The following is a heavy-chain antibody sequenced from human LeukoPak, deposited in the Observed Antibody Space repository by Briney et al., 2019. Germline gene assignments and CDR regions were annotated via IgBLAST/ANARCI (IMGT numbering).Heavy chain of an antibody. J-gene: IGHJ4*02. Sequence: ASVKVSCKASGYTFTGYYMHWVRQAPGHGLEWMGWINPNSGGTNYAQKFQGRVTMTRDTSISTAYMELSRLRSDDTAVYYCAILPGYCSSTSCYAKGGFDYWGQGTLVTVSS. CDR1: GYTFTGYY. CDR2: INPNSGGT. D-gene: IGHD2-2*03. CDR3: AILPGYCSSTSCYAKGGFDY. V-gene: IGHV1-2*02.